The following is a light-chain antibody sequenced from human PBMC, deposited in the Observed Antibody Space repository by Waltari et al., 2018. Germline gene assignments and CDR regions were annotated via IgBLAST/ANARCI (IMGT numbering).Light chain of an antibody. Sequence: DIQMTQSPSSLSVSVGDRVTIPCRASQVISNYLNWYQQKPGKAPNLLIYAASSLQSGVPSRFSGSGSGTDFTLIISSLQPDDFASYYCQQSYSTPITFGQGTRLEIK. CDR3: QQSYSTPIT. V-gene: IGKV1-39*01. CDR1: QVISNY. CDR2: AAS. J-gene: IGKJ5*01.